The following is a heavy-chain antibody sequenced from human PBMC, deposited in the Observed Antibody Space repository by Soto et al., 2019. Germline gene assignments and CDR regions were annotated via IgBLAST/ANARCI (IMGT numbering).Heavy chain of an antibody. CDR2: SYNSGST. CDR1: GGSISNFY. Sequence: QVQLQESGPGLVKPSETLSLTCTVSGGSISNFYWTWIRQSPGKGLEWIGYSYNSGSTNYNPSLKVRVNISVDTSKSQFSLKLSSVTAADTAVYYCARLGVGYYTSHYYYYMDVWGKGTTVTVSS. D-gene: IGHD3-22*01. CDR3: ARLGVGYYTSHYYYYMDV. V-gene: IGHV4-59*08. J-gene: IGHJ6*03.